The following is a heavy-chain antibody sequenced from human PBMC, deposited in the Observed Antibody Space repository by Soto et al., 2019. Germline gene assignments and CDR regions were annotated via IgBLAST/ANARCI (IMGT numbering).Heavy chain of an antibody. Sequence: QVQLVQSGAEVKKPGSSVKVSCKASGGTFSSETISWVRQAPGQGLEWMGRIIPMLGIANYAQRLQGRVTFSADKSTSTVYMELSSLRSEDTAIYYCSSWFDPWGQGTLVTVSS. CDR1: GGTFSSET. J-gene: IGHJ5*02. CDR2: IIPMLGIA. CDR3: SSWFDP. V-gene: IGHV1-69*02.